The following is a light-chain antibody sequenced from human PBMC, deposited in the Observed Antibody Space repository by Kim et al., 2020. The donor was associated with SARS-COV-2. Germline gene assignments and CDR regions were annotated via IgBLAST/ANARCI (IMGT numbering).Light chain of an antibody. V-gene: IGKV1-39*01. J-gene: IGKJ2*01. Sequence: DIQMTQSPSSLSASVGDRVTITCRASHSISNYLNWYQQKPGKDPKVLIYAASSLQSGVPSRFSGSGSGTEFTFTISSLQPEDFATYYYKQSYSTPYTFGQGNKLEI. CDR1: HSISNY. CDR2: AAS. CDR3: KQSYSTPYT.